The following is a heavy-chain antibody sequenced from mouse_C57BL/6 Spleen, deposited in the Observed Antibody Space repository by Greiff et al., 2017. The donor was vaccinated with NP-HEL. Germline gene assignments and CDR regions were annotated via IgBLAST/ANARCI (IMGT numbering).Heavy chain of an antibody. D-gene: IGHD1-1*01. CDR3: ARMDYYGSSPHYFDY. V-gene: IGHV1-69*01. CDR2: IDPSDSYT. J-gene: IGHJ2*01. CDR1: GYTFTSYW. Sequence: QVQLQQPGAELVMPGASVKLSCKASGYTFTSYWMHWVKQRPGQGLEWIGEIDPSDSYTNYNQKFKGKSTLTVDKSSSTAYMQLSSLTSEDSAVYYCARMDYYGSSPHYFDYWGQGTTLTVSS.